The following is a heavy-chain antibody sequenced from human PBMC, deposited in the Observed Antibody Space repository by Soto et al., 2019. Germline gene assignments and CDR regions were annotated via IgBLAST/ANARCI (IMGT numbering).Heavy chain of an antibody. D-gene: IGHD6-6*01. J-gene: IGHJ4*02. V-gene: IGHV1-18*01. CDR2: ISGYNGTT. CDR1: GYTFSNYG. Sequence: QVQLVQSGAEVKKPGASVKVSCQASGYTFSNYGFSWVRQAPGQGLEWMGWISGYNGTTNYAERLQGRVTMTTDTSTSTAYMELKSLRYDDTAVYYCAKDGQLGYWGQGTPVTVSS. CDR3: AKDGQLGY.